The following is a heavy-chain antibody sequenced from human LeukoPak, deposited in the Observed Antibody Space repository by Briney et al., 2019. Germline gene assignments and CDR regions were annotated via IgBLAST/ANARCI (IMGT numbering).Heavy chain of an antibody. J-gene: IGHJ4*02. Sequence: ASVKVSCKASGYTFTSYAMHWVRQAPGQRLEWMGWISAYNGNTNYAQKLQGRVTMTTDTSTSTAYMELRSLRSDDTAVYYCARAGSGSYYKAVDYWGQGTLVTVSS. CDR2: ISAYNGNT. CDR3: ARAGSGSYYKAVDY. CDR1: GYTFTSYA. D-gene: IGHD3-10*01. V-gene: IGHV1-18*01.